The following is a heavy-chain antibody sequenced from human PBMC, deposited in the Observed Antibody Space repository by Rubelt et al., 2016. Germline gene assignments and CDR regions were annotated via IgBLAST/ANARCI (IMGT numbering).Heavy chain of an antibody. V-gene: IGHV3-23*01. J-gene: IGHJ5*02. CDR2: VSGGGGGT. Sequence: EVQLLESGGGLVQPGGSLRLSCVASGFTFTTYAMTWVRPAPGKGLGCVSGVSGGGGGTAYANSVKGRVTISRDKSKKTLYLQMNSLRAEDTAVYYCANRVTPWGQGTLVTVSS. CDR3: ANRVTP. CDR1: GFTFTTYA.